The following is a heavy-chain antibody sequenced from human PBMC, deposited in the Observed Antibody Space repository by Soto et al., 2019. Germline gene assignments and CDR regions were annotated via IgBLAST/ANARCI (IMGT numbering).Heavy chain of an antibody. Sequence: QVQLVESGGGVVQPGRSLRLSCAASGITFSSYAMHWLRQAPGKGLERVAVISYDGSNKLYADSVKGRFTITRDNSKNTLYLQLNSLRAEDTAVYYCAKERLSSGWYEYFQYWGQGTLVTVSS. CDR3: AKERLSSGWYEYFQY. D-gene: IGHD6-19*01. J-gene: IGHJ1*01. CDR2: ISYDGSNK. CDR1: GITFSSYA. V-gene: IGHV3-30*04.